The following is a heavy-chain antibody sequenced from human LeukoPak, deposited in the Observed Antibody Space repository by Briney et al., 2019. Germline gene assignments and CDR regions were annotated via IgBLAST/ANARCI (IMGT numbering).Heavy chain of an antibody. J-gene: IGHJ4*02. CDR2: ISGSGGST. V-gene: IGHV3-23*01. Sequence: GGSLRLSCAASGFTFSTYAMSWDRQAPGKGLEWVSAISGSGGSTYYADSVKGRFTISRDNSKNTLYLQMNSLRAEDTAVYDCAKDLGSHSSGWYWGQGTLVTVSS. CDR1: GFTFSTYA. D-gene: IGHD6-19*01. CDR3: AKDLGSHSSGWY.